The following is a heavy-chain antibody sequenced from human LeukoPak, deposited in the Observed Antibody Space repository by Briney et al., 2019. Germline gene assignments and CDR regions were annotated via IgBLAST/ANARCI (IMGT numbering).Heavy chain of an antibody. J-gene: IGHJ4*02. CDR3: ATETGSYVWGSYRDYFDY. CDR2: FDPEDGET. CDR1: GYTLTELS. V-gene: IGHV1-24*01. D-gene: IGHD3-16*02. Sequence: GASVKVSCKVSGYTLTELSMHWVRQAPGKGLEWMGGFDPEDGETIYAQKFQGRVTMTEDTSTDTAYMELSSLRSEDTAVYYCATETGSYVWGSYRDYFDYWGQGTLVTVSS.